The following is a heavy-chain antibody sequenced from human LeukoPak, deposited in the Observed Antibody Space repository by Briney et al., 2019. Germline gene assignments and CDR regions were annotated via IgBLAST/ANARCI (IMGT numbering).Heavy chain of an antibody. J-gene: IGHJ3*02. Sequence: ASVKVFCKASGYTFTSYGISWVPQAPGQGLEWKGWIIAYNGNTNYAQKLQGRVTMTTDTPTSTAYMELRSLRSDDTAVYYCARDRPVLRFLEWLLNDAFDIWGQGTMVTVSS. CDR2: IIAYNGNT. V-gene: IGHV1-18*01. D-gene: IGHD3-3*01. CDR3: ARDRPVLRFLEWLLNDAFDI. CDR1: GYTFTSYG.